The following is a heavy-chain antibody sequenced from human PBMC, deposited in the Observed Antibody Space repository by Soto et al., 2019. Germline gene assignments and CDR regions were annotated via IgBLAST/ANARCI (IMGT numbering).Heavy chain of an antibody. Sequence: PSETLSLTCTVSGGCISSGDYFWTWIRQHPGKGLEWIGYIYYSGSTYYNPSLKSRLTISVDTSKNQFSLNLSSVTAADTAVYYCARSGPKKGLDYWGQGIPVTVSS. CDR3: ARSGPKKGLDY. J-gene: IGHJ4*02. D-gene: IGHD1-26*01. CDR1: GGCISSGDYF. CDR2: IYYSGST. V-gene: IGHV4-31*03.